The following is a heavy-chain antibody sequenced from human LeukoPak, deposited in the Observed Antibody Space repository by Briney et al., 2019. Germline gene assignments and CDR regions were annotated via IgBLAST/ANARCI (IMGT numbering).Heavy chain of an antibody. CDR1: GASISSSY. CDR2: IWVGGST. V-gene: IGHV4-4*07. CDR3: ARDQTYYVSSGYYYVTYFQH. J-gene: IGHJ1*01. Sequence: PSLTLSLTCTVSGASISSSYCTWIRQPAGEGLEWIGRIWVGGSTTYHPSFKSRVTMSLDTSKNQFSLNLTSVTAADTAVYYCARDQTYYVSSGYYYVTYFQHWGQGILVTVSP. D-gene: IGHD3-22*01.